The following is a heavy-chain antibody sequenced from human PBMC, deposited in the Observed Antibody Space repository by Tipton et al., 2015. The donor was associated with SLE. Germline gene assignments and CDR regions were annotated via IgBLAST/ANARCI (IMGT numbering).Heavy chain of an antibody. CDR1: GGSISSYY. Sequence: TLSLTCAVYGGSISSYYWSWIRQPPGKGLEWIGYIYYSGSTYYNPSLKSRVTISVDTSKNQFSLKLSSVTAADTAVYYCARDQGIWSPPMDWGQGTLVTVSS. D-gene: IGHD2-15*01. V-gene: IGHV4-59*12. CDR3: ARDQGIWSPPMD. J-gene: IGHJ4*02. CDR2: IYYSGST.